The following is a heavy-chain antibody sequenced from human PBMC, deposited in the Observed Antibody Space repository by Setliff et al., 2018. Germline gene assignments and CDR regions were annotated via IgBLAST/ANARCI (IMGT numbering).Heavy chain of an antibody. CDR3: AKHVLSSGWPNDAFDF. D-gene: IGHD6-25*01. Sequence: LRLSCAASGFTFDDYVMSWVRQAPGKGLEWVSGLNDVGHNTYYADSVKGRFTISRDNSKNTLYLQMNSLRAEDAAVYYCAKHVLSSGWPNDAFDFWGQGTMVTVSS. CDR2: LNDVGHNT. CDR1: GFTFDDYV. J-gene: IGHJ3*01. V-gene: IGHV3-23*01.